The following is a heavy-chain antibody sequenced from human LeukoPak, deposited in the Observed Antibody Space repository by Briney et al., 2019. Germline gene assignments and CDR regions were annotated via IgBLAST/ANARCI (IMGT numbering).Heavy chain of an antibody. CDR3: ARRRVPAAIFAVCYFDY. D-gene: IGHD2-2*01. V-gene: IGHV4-34*01. CDR2: INHSGST. J-gene: IGHJ4*02. CDR1: GGSFSGYY. Sequence: SETLSLTCAVYGGSFSGYYWSWIRQPPGKGLEWVGEINHSGSTNYNPSLKSRVTISVDTSKNQFSLKLSSVTAADTAVYYCARRRVPAAIFAVCYFDYWGQGTLVTVSS.